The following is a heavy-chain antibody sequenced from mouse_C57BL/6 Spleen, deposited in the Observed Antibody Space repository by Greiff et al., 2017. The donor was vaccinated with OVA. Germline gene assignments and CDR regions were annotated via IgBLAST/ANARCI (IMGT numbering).Heavy chain of an antibody. CDR1: GYTFTDYY. V-gene: IGHV1-22*01. Sequence: VQLQQSGPELVKPGASVKMSCKASGYTFTDYYMHWVKQSHGKSLEWIGYINPNNGGTSYNQKFKGKATLTVNKSSSTAYMELRSLTSEDSAVYYCARILGAFFDYWGQGTTLTVSS. CDR2: INPNNGGT. CDR3: ARILGAFFDY. D-gene: IGHD4-1*01. J-gene: IGHJ2*01.